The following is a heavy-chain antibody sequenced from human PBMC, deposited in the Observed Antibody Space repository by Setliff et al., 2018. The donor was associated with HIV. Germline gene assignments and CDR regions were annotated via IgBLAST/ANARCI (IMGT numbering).Heavy chain of an antibody. CDR1: GGSISGSSYY. J-gene: IGHJ3*02. CDR2: IFHAGST. D-gene: IGHD6-13*01. V-gene: IGHV4-39*07. Sequence: SETLSLTCTVSGGSISGSSYYWGWIRQSPEKGLEWIGSIFHAGSTYYNPSLKSRVTLSVDTSENQYSLKLTSVTAADTAVYYCARDRPSSSWYFNAFDIWGQGTMVTVSS. CDR3: ARDRPSSSWYFNAFDI.